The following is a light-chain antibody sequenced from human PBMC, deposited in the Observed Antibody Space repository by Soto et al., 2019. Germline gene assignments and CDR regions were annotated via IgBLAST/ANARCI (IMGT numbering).Light chain of an antibody. CDR3: QQRSNWPPMYT. Sequence: DIVLTQSTATLSLSPGERATLSCRASQSVSSYLAWYQQRPGHVPRLLIYDASKRATGIPARFSASGSGTDFTLTISSLEPEDFAIYFCQQRSNWPPMYTFGQGTKLEIK. CDR1: QSVSSY. CDR2: DAS. J-gene: IGKJ2*01. V-gene: IGKV3-11*01.